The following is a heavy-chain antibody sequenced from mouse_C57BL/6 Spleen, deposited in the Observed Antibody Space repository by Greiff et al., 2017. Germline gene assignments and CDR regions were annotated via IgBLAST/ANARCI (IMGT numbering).Heavy chain of an antibody. Sequence: QVQLQQSGPELVKPGASVKISCKASGYAFSSSWMNWVKQRPGKGLEWIGRIYPGDGDTNYNGKFKGKATLTADKSSSTAYMQLSSLTSEDSAVYFCATAQATPYAMDYWGQGTSVTVSS. D-gene: IGHD3-2*02. V-gene: IGHV1-82*01. CDR1: GYAFSSSW. CDR2: IYPGDGDT. CDR3: ATAQATPYAMDY. J-gene: IGHJ4*01.